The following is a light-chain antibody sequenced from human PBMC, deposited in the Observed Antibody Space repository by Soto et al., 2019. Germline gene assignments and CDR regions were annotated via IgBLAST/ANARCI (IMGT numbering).Light chain of an antibody. CDR2: AAS. J-gene: IGKJ1*01. V-gene: IGKV1-39*01. Sequence: DIQMTQSPSSLSASVGDRVTITCRASQIISTYLNWYQQKPGKAPNLLIYAASSLQSGVPSRFSGSGSGTDFTLTISSLQPEDFATYYCQQTYSTLTWTFGQGTKVEIK. CDR1: QIISTY. CDR3: QQTYSTLTWT.